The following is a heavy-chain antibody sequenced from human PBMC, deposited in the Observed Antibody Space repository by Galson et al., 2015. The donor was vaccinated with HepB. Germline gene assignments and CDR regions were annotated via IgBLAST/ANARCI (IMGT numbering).Heavy chain of an antibody. Sequence: SLRLSCAASGFTFGDTAMTWVRQAPGKGLEWVSGITSRGDNTFYTDSVKGRFSISRDNSKNMLFLQMSSLRAEDTAIYYCAREDPHVAVAVLDQRGQGTLVAVSS. CDR3: AREDPHVAVAVLDQ. V-gene: IGHV3-23*01. J-gene: IGHJ4*02. D-gene: IGHD2-2*01. CDR2: ITSRGDNT. CDR1: GFTFGDTA.